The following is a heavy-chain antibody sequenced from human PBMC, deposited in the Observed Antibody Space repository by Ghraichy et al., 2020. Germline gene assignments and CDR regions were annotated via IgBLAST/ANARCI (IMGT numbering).Heavy chain of an antibody. CDR3: ARDSRNRPAVGTFDY. CDR1: GFTFSTYW. J-gene: IGHJ4*02. CDR2: IKGDGTER. D-gene: IGHD6-13*01. V-gene: IGHV3-7*03. Sequence: GGSLRLSCEASGFTFSTYWVTWVRQAPGRGLEWLANIKGDGTERYYADSLKGRFTISRDNAKNSLFLQMDSLRAEDTAVYYCARDSRNRPAVGTFDYWGQGPLVAV.